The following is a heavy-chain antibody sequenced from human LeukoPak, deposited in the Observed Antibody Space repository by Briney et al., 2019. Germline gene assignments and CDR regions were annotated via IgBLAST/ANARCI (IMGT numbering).Heavy chain of an antibody. CDR2: INSDGSWT. CDR1: GTYW. V-gene: IGHV3-74*01. D-gene: IGHD2/OR15-2a*01. CDR3: VTFYETY. Sequence: GGSLRLSCAASGTYWMHWFRQAPGKGLVWVSHINSDGSWTGYADSVKGRFTISKDNAKNTVSLQMNNLRAEDTAVYYCVTFYETYWGRGTLVTVSS. J-gene: IGHJ4*02.